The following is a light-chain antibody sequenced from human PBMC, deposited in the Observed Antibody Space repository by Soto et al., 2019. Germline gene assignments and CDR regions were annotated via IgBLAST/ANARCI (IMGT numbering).Light chain of an antibody. J-gene: IGKJ1*01. CDR3: QQYGSSPWT. CDR1: QSVSSSY. V-gene: IGKV3-20*01. Sequence: EIVLSLSPGTLSLSKGERASLSCRASQSVSSSYLAWYQQKPGQAPRFLIYGASSRATGIPDRFSGSGSGTDFTLTISRLEPEDFAVYYCQQYGSSPWTFGQGTKVDIK. CDR2: GAS.